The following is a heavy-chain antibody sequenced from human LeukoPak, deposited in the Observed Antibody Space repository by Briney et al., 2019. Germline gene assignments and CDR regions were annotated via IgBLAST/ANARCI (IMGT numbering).Heavy chain of an antibody. V-gene: IGHV3-23*01. J-gene: IGHJ4*02. CDR2: ISGSGGST. CDR1: GFTFSSYA. CDR3: AKGKGGYSGYRPTGHFDY. Sequence: GGSLRLSCAASGFTFSSYAMSWVRQAPGKGLEWVSAISGSGGSTYYADSVKGRFTISRDNSKNTLYLQMNSLRAEDTAVYYCAKGKGGYSGYRPTGHFDYWGQGTLVTVSS. D-gene: IGHD5-12*01.